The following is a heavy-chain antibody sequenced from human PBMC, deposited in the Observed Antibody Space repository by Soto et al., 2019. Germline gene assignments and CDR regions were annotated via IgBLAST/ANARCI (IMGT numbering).Heavy chain of an antibody. CDR1: GDSIRSSSYY. CDR3: ARDYGDSVGGGVDI. CDR2: IHYSART. D-gene: IGHD4-17*01. V-gene: IGHV4-39*02. J-gene: IGHJ3*02. Sequence: QLQLQESGPGLVKPSETLSLTCIVSGDSIRSSSYYWGWIRRPPGKGLEWIGTIHYSARTYYNPSLKSRVTISVDTSKNQFSLKLSSVTAADTAVYYCARDYGDSVGGGVDIWGQGTMVTVSS.